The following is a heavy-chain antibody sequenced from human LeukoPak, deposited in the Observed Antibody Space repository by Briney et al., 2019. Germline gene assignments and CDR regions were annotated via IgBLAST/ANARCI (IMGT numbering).Heavy chain of an antibody. Sequence: SVNVPCKASGYTFTGYYMHWVRQAPGQGLDWMGWINPNSGGTNNAQNFQGGVTMTRDTSISTAYMELSRLRSDDTAVYYCARNTLTAPYYCMDVWGQGTTVTVSS. V-gene: IGHV1-2*02. D-gene: IGHD2-21*02. CDR2: INPNSGGT. CDR1: GYTFTGYY. J-gene: IGHJ6*02. CDR3: ARNTLTAPYYCMDV.